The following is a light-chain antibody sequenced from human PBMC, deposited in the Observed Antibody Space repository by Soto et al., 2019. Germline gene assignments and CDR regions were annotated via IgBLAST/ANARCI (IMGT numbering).Light chain of an antibody. CDR1: QSIDRW. CDR2: HAS. Sequence: DIQIIQSPSTLPASVEGRVTITCRASQSIDRWLAWYQQKPGKAPKILIYHASSLETGVPSRFSGGASGTDFPLTVSSLQPDDSATYYCQHYNSYGTFGQGTKVDIK. J-gene: IGKJ1*01. CDR3: QHYNSYGT. V-gene: IGKV1-5*01.